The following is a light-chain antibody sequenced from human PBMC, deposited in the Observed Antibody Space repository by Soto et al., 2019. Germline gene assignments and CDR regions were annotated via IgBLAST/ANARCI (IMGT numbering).Light chain of an antibody. CDR1: QSISDT. V-gene: IGKV3-15*01. CDR3: QQYNNWPWT. Sequence: ETVMTQSPATLSVSPGGRATLSCRASQSISDTLAWYQQKPGQAPRLLIHGASTRATGFPARFSGSGSGTDFTLTISGLQSEDFAIYYCQQYNNWPWTFGQGTKV. J-gene: IGKJ1*01. CDR2: GAS.